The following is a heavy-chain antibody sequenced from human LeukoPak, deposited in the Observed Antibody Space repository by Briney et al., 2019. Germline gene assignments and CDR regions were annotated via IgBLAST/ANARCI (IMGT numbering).Heavy chain of an antibody. CDR2: INQDGSEK. Sequence: GGSLRLSCAASGFTFSNFWMCWVRQAPGKGLEWVANINQDGSEKYYVDSVKGRFTISRDTAKNSQYLQMNSLRAEDTAVYHCARSSLGFFEYWGQGALVTVSS. CDR3: ARSSLGFFEY. D-gene: IGHD3-16*01. CDR1: GFTFSNFW. V-gene: IGHV3-7*05. J-gene: IGHJ4*02.